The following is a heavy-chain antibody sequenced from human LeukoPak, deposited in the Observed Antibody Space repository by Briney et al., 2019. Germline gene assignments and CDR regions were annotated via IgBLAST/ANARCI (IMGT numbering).Heavy chain of an antibody. D-gene: IGHD6-19*01. J-gene: IGHJ4*02. Sequence: GGSLRLSCAASGFTFSSYWMSWVRQAPGKGLEWVANIKQDGSEKSYVDSVKGRFTISRDNTKNSLYLQMNSLRAEDTAVYFCAREWAGPSFDYWGQGTLVTVSS. CDR3: AREWAGPSFDY. CDR1: GFTFSSYW. CDR2: IKQDGSEK. V-gene: IGHV3-7*01.